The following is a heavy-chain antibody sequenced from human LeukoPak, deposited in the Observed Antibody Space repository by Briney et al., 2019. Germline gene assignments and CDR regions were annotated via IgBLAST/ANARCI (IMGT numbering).Heavy chain of an antibody. CDR3: GRSHFYASGGDP. D-gene: IGHD3-16*01. V-gene: IGHV4-39*01. CDR1: GVSISAIPDY. J-gene: IGHJ5*02. CDR2: VYYPGTT. Sequence: SETLSLTSTVSGVSISAIPDYWGWIRKPPGKGMEWIGSVYYPGTTYYNPSLKTRVTISVDKSKSQFSLKLTSGTAADTAVYCCGRSHFYASGGDPWAQGTLVSVSS.